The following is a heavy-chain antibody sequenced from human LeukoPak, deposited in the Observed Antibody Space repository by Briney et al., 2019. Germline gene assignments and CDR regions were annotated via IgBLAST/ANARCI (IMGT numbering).Heavy chain of an antibody. V-gene: IGHV3-30*02. CDR3: AKESQWELRGKAFDI. Sequence: GGSLRLSCAASGFTFSSYGMHWVRQAPGKGLEWVAVIRYDGSNKYYADSVKGRFTISRDNSKNTLYLQMNSLRAEDTAVYYCAKESQWELRGKAFDIWGQGTMVTVSS. CDR2: IRYDGSNK. CDR1: GFTFSSYG. D-gene: IGHD1-26*01. J-gene: IGHJ3*02.